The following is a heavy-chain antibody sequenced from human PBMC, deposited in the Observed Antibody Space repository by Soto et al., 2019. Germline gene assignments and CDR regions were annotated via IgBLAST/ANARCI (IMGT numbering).Heavy chain of an antibody. J-gene: IGHJ4*02. CDR1: GYTFTSYA. CDR3: ARDLSVLRFLEWLLAY. D-gene: IGHD3-3*01. V-gene: IGHV1-3*01. CDR2: INAGNGNT. Sequence: QVQLVQSGAEVKKSGASVKVSCKASGYTFTSYAMHWVRQAPGQRLEWMGWINAGNGNTKYSQKFQGRVTITRDTSASTAYMELSSLRSEDTAVYYCARDLSVLRFLEWLLAYWGQGTLVTVSS.